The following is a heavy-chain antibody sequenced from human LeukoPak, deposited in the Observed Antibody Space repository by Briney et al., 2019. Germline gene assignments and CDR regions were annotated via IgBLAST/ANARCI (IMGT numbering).Heavy chain of an antibody. D-gene: IGHD5-18*01. CDR1: GFTFDDYA. CDR3: AKDNRIQLWEPFDY. J-gene: IGHJ4*02. V-gene: IGHV3-23*01. CDR2: ISGSGGST. Sequence: GRSLRLSCAASGFTFDDYAMHWVRQAPGKGLEWVSAISGSGGSTYYADSVKGRFTISRDNSKNTLYLQMNSLRAEDTAVYYCAKDNRIQLWEPFDYWGQGTLVTVSS.